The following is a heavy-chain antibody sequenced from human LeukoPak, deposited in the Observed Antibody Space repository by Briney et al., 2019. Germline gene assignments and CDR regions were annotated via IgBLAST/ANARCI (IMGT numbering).Heavy chain of an antibody. CDR1: GGTFSSYA. J-gene: IGHJ4*02. V-gene: IGHV1-46*01. CDR2: INPSGGST. Sequence: GASVKVSCKASGGTFSSYAISWVRQAPGQGLEWMGIINPSGGSTTYAQKFQGRATMTRDTSTTTVHMELSSLRSEDTAVYYCASGIAAAPRGWGQGTLVTVSS. CDR3: ASGIAAAPRG. D-gene: IGHD6-13*01.